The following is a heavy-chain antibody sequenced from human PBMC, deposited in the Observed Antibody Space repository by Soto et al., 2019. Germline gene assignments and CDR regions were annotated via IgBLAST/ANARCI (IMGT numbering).Heavy chain of an antibody. J-gene: IGHJ5*02. V-gene: IGHV4-31*03. D-gene: IGHD6-13*01. Sequence: SETLSLTCTVSGGSISSGGYYWSWIRQHPGKGLEWIGYIYYSGSTYYNPSLKRRVTISVDTSKNQFSLKLSSVTAADTAVYYCARELAYSSSWYGGNDNWFDPWGQGTLVTVSS. CDR3: ARELAYSSSWYGGNDNWFDP. CDR2: IYYSGST. CDR1: GGSISSGGYY.